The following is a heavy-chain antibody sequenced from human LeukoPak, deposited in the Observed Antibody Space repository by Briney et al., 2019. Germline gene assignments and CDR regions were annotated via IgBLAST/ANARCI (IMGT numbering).Heavy chain of an antibody. V-gene: IGHV1-69*13. Sequence: ASVKVSCKASGDTFSSYAISWVRQAPGQGLEWMGGIIPIFGTANYAQKFQGRVTITADESTGTAYMELSSLRSEDTAVYYCARDCSGGSCYSYYYYGMDVWGQGTTVTVSS. CDR2: IIPIFGTA. J-gene: IGHJ6*02. CDR3: ARDCSGGSCYSYYYYGMDV. CDR1: GDTFSSYA. D-gene: IGHD2-15*01.